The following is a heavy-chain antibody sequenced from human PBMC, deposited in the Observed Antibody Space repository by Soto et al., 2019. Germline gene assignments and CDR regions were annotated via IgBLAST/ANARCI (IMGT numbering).Heavy chain of an antibody. J-gene: IGHJ6*03. CDR1: GFTFSSYW. Sequence: GGSLRLXCAASGFTFSSYWMSWVRQAPGKGLEWVANIKQDGSEKYYVDSVKGRFTISRDNAKNSLYLQMNSLRAEDTAVYYCARVELYYDFWSGFYYYYYMDVWGKGTTVTVSS. CDR3: ARVELYYDFWSGFYYYYYMDV. V-gene: IGHV3-7*01. D-gene: IGHD3-3*01. CDR2: IKQDGSEK.